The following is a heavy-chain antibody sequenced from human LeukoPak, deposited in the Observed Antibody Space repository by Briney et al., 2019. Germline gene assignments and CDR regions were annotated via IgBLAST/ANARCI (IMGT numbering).Heavy chain of an antibody. V-gene: IGHV4-39*01. Sequence: PSETLSLTCTVSGGSISSSSYYWGWIRQPPGKGLEWIGSIYYSGSTYYNPSLKSRVTISVDTSKNQFSLKLSSVTAADTAVYYCASGGYSSSWFDYWGQGTLVTVSS. J-gene: IGHJ4*02. CDR3: ASGGYSSSWFDY. CDR1: GGSISSSSYY. D-gene: IGHD6-13*01. CDR2: IYYSGST.